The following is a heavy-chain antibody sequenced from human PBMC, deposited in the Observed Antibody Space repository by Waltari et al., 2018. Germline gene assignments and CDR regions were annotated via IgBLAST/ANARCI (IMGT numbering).Heavy chain of an antibody. J-gene: IGHJ3*02. CDR3: ASGVGXSDGPDI. CDR2: INPNTGXT. D-gene: IGHD1-26*01. Sequence: QVRLMQSGAEVKKXGASVKVSCRXSGYTXTDHFXHWVRQAPGQGLEWLGWINPNTGXTNYSQKFXGRVXMTXDTSTXSXYRQLYNXXXDDTXVYYCASGVGXSDGPDIXGQGTMVTVXS. CDR1: GYTXTDHF. V-gene: IGHV1-2*02.